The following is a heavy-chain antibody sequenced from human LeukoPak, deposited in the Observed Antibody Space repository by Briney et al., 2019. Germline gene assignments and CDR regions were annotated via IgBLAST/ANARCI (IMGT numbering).Heavy chain of an antibody. J-gene: IGHJ3*02. CDR2: IKQDGSEK. CDR3: ARLGYCSGSNCPRAFDI. V-gene: IGHV3-7*01. D-gene: IGHD2-2*01. CDR1: GFTFSSYW. Sequence: GGSLRLSCAASGFTFSSYWMSWVRQAPGKGLEWVANIKQDGSEKYYVDSVKGRFTISRDNAKNSLYLQMNSLRAEDTAVYYCARLGYCSGSNCPRAFDIWGQGTMVTVSS.